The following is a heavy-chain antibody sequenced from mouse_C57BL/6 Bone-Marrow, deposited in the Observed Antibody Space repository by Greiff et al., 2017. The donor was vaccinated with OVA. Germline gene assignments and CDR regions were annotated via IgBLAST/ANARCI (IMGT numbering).Heavy chain of an antibody. CDR1: GYAFSSSW. CDR3: ARSTAQAFAY. J-gene: IGHJ3*01. CDR2: IYPGDGDT. D-gene: IGHD3-2*02. Sequence: VQLQQSGPELVKPGASVKISCKASGYAFSSSWMNWVKQRPGQGLEWIGRIYPGDGDTNYNGKFKGKATLTADKSSSTAYMQLSSLTSEDSAVYFCARSTAQAFAYWGQGTLVTVSA. V-gene: IGHV1-82*01.